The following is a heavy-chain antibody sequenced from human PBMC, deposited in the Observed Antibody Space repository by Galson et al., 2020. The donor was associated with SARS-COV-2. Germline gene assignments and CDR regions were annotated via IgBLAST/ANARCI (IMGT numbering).Heavy chain of an antibody. CDR1: GFTFSSYA. V-gene: IGHV3-30*01. CDR2: ISYDGSNK. Sequence: GGSLRLSCAASGFTFSSYAMHWVRQAPGKGLEWVAVISYDGSNKYYADSVKGRFTISRDNSKNTLYLQMNSLRAEDTAVYYCAREDTVTTFGAFDIWGQGTMVTVSS. D-gene: IGHD4-4*01. J-gene: IGHJ3*02. CDR3: AREDTVTTFGAFDI.